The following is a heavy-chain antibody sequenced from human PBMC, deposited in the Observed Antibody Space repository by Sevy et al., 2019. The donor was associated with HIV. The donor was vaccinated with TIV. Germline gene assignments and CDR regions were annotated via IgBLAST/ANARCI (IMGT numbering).Heavy chain of an antibody. Sequence: GGSLRLSCAASGFTFSNSGMHWVRQAPGKGLEWVAFISYDGSYKYSEDSVKGRFTISTENSKNTRYRQMNSLRAEETAGYYCAKSGTVTSTFWYGMMDVWGQGTTVTVSS. V-gene: IGHV3-30*18. J-gene: IGHJ6*02. CDR3: AKSGTVTSTFWYGMMDV. D-gene: IGHD4-17*01. CDR2: ISYDGSYK. CDR1: GFTFSNSG.